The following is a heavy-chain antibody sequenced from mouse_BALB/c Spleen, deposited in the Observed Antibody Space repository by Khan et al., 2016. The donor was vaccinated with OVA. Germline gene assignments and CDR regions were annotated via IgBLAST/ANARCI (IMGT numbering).Heavy chain of an antibody. J-gene: IGHJ3*01. Sequence: VRLQQSGPELVKPGASMKISCKASGYSFTDYTMNWVKQSHGKNLEWIGLINPYNAVTNYNQTFKGKATLTVDKSSNTAYMELLSLKSEDSAVYYCTRSGYAGFAYWGQGTLVIVSA. CDR1: GYSFTDYT. CDR2: INPYNAVT. CDR3: TRSGYAGFAY. V-gene: IGHV1-18*01. D-gene: IGHD1-3*01.